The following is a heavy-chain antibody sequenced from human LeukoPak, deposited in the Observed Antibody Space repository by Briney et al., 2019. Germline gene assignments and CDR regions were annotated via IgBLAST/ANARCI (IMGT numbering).Heavy chain of an antibody. J-gene: IGHJ4*02. V-gene: IGHV4-4*07. CDR2: IYTSGST. CDR3: ARVTPLLQGGGEIDY. D-gene: IGHD4-11*01. Sequence: SETLSLTCTVSGGSISSYYWSWVRQPAGKGLEWIGRIYTSGSTNYNPSLKSRVTMSVDTSKNQFSLKLSSVTAADTAVYYCARVTPLLQGGGEIDYWGQGTLVTVSS. CDR1: GGSISSYY.